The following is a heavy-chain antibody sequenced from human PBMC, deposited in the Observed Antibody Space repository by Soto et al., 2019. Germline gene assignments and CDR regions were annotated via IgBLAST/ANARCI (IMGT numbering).Heavy chain of an antibody. J-gene: IGHJ3*02. V-gene: IGHV3-30-3*01. Sequence: GGSLRLSCAASGFTFSSYAMHWVRQAPGKGLEWVAVISYDGSNKYYADSVKGRFTISRDNSKNTLYLQMNSLRAEDTAVYYCARGNDAFDIWGQGTMVTVSS. CDR1: GFTFSSYA. CDR3: ARGNDAFDI. CDR2: ISYDGSNK.